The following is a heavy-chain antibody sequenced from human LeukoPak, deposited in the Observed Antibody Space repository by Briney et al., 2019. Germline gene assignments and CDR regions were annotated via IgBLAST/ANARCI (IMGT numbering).Heavy chain of an antibody. J-gene: IGHJ4*02. CDR2: ISYDGSNK. CDR1: GFTFSSYG. Sequence: PGGSLRLSCAASGFTFSSYGLHWVRQAPGKGLEWVAVISYDGSNKKYANSVKGRFTTSRDNSKNTLYLQMNSLRAEDTAVYYCARGSKYFGELTRRGEYYFDYWGQGTLVTVSS. V-gene: IGHV3-30*03. CDR3: ARGSKYFGELTRRGEYYFDY. D-gene: IGHD3-10*01.